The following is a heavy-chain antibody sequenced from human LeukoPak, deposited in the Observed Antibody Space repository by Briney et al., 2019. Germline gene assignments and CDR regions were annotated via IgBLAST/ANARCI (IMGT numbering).Heavy chain of an antibody. Sequence: GGSLRLSCAGSGFTFSDYSMNWVRQAPGKGLEWVSSISSSSSYIYYADSVKGRFTISRDNAKNSLYLQMNSLRAEDTAVYYCARDGEMATITFDYWGQGTLVTVSS. CDR1: GFTFSDYS. J-gene: IGHJ4*02. D-gene: IGHD5-24*01. CDR3: ARDGEMATITFDY. CDR2: ISSSSSYI. V-gene: IGHV3-21*01.